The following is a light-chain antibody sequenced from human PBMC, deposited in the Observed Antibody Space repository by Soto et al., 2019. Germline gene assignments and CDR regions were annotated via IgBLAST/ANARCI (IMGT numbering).Light chain of an antibody. CDR2: AAT. Sequence: QLTQSPSSLPASIGDRVTITCRATQAISRYLAWYQQKPGAAPKLLIFAATTLQSGVPSRFSGSASGTEFTLSINNLQSDDFATYYCQQLNSYPPEFGQGTKVDIK. J-gene: IGKJ1*01. V-gene: IGKV1-9*01. CDR1: QAISRY. CDR3: QQLNSYPPE.